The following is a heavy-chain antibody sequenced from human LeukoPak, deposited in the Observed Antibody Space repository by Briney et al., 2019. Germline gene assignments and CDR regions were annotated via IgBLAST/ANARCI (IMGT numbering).Heavy chain of an antibody. D-gene: IGHD5-18*01. CDR2: IVGGADNK. V-gene: IGHV3-48*03. Sequence: GGSLRLSCAASGFTFSNYEMNWVRLAPGKGLEWVAYIVGGADNKQYSDSVRGRFTISRDNSKNTLYLQMNSLRAEDTAVYYCARGQKYRNGYTVTELGSGYFDYWGQGTLVTVSS. CDR3: ARGQKYRNGYTVTELGSGYFDY. CDR1: GFTFSNYE. J-gene: IGHJ4*02.